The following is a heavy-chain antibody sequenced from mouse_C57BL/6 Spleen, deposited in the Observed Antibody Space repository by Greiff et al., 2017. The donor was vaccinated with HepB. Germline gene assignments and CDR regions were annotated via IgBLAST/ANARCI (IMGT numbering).Heavy chain of an antibody. CDR1: GYTFTSYW. CDR2: IDPSDSYT. J-gene: IGHJ1*03. D-gene: IGHD1-1*01. V-gene: IGHV1-69*01. Sequence: QVQLQQSGAELVMPGASVKLSCKASGYTFTSYWMHWVKQRPGQGLEWIGEIDPSDSYTNYNQKFKGKSTLTVDKSSSTAYMQLSSLTSEDSAVYYCARSDGSNPYWYFDVWGTGTTVTVSS. CDR3: ARSDGSNPYWYFDV.